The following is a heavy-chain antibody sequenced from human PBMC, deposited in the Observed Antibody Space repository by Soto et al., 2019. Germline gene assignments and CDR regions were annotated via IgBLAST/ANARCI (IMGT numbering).Heavy chain of an antibody. Sequence: EVQLVESGGGLVKPGGSLRLSCAASGFTFSSYSMHWVRQAPGKGLEWVSSISSSSSYIYYADSVKGRFTISRDNAKNSLYLQMNSLRAEDTAVYYCARVRIHGFDYWGPGTLVTVSS. J-gene: IGHJ4*02. CDR1: GFTFSSYS. CDR3: ARVRIHGFDY. CDR2: ISSSSSYI. V-gene: IGHV3-21*01. D-gene: IGHD5-18*01.